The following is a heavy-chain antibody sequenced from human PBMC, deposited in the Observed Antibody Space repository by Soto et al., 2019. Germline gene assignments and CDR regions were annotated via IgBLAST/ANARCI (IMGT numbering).Heavy chain of an antibody. CDR1: GYSFSSYW. V-gene: IGHV5-10-1*01. CDR3: ARRYCSSTSFPSNYYAMDV. D-gene: IGHD2-2*01. CDR2: IDPSDAYT. Sequence: PGESLKISCTGFGYSFSSYWISWVRQMPGKGLEWMGRIDPSDAYTNYSPSFQGNVTISTDKSISTAYMQWSSLRASDTAMYYCARRYCSSTSFPSNYYAMDVWGQGTTVTVSS. J-gene: IGHJ6*02.